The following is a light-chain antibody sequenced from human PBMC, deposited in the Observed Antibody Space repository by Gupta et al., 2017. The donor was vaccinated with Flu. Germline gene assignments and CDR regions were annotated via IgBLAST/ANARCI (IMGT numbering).Light chain of an antibody. CDR2: RAS. CDR1: QTVTNNY. Sequence: EIVLTQSPGTLSLSPGERATLSCRASQTVTNNYLAWYQRKPGQAPRLLIYRASIRATGIPDRFSGAGSGTDFTLTISRLEPEDFAVYCCQQDASSPRTFGQGTKLEI. J-gene: IGKJ2*01. V-gene: IGKV3-20*01. CDR3: QQDASSPRT.